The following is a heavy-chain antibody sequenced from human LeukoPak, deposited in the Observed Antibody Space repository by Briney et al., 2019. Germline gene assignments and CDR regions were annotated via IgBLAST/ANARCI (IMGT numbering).Heavy chain of an antibody. D-gene: IGHD6-19*01. V-gene: IGHV3-21*01. J-gene: IGHJ5*02. CDR2: ISSSSSYI. CDR3: AREAVAGNNWFDP. CDR1: GFTFSSYS. Sequence: GGSLRLSCAASGFTFSSYSMNWVRQAPGKGLEWVSSISSSSSYIYYADSVKGRFTISRDNAKNSLYLQMNSLRAEDTAVYYCAREAVAGNNWFDPWGQGTLVTVSS.